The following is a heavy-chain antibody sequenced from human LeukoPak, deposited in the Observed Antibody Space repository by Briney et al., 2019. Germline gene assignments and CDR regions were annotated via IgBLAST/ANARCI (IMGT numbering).Heavy chain of an antibody. CDR2: ISYDGSNK. V-gene: IGHV3-30-3*01. CDR1: GFTFSSYA. CDR3: ARGPPPGLYYGSD. J-gene: IGHJ4*02. Sequence: GGSLRLSCAASGFTFSSYAMHWVRQAPGKGLEWVAVISYDGSNKYYADSVKGRFTISRDNSKNTLYLQMNSLRAEDTAVYYCARGPPPGLYYGSDWGQGTLVTVSS. D-gene: IGHD3-10*01.